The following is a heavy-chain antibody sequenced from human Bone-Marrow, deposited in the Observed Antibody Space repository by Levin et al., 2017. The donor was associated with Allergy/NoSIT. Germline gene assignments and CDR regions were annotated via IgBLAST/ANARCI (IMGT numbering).Heavy chain of an antibody. D-gene: IGHD3-9*01. V-gene: IGHV4-38-2*02. CDR1: GYSISSGSY. Sequence: SQTLSLTCDVSGYSISSGSYWGWIRQPPGKGLEWVANIYHTGKTYYNPSLNGRVTISADTSKNQFSLKLRSVTAADTAVYYCTREGRYDLLTGDYRENYWGQGALVTVSS. J-gene: IGHJ4*02. CDR3: TREGRYDLLTGDYRENY. CDR2: IYHTGKT.